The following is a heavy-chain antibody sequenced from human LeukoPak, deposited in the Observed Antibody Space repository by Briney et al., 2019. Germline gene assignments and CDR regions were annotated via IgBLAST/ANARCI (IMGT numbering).Heavy chain of an antibody. CDR3: ARRHSYGGRDFDY. Sequence: PSETLSLTCAVSGGSISSSNWWTWVRQPPGKGLEWIGEIYHSGSTNYNPSLKSRVTISVDTSKNQFSLKLSSVTAADTAVYYCARRHSYGGRDFDYWGQGTLVTVSS. V-gene: IGHV4-4*02. CDR1: GGSISSSNW. CDR2: IYHSGST. D-gene: IGHD4-23*01. J-gene: IGHJ4*02.